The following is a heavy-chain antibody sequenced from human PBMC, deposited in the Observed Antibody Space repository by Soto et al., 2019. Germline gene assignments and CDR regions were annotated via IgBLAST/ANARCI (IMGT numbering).Heavy chain of an antibody. J-gene: IGHJ2*01. CDR2: IGPYNGNT. D-gene: IGHD2-15*01. CDR3: ARCYCSVGSCYKYWHFDL. V-gene: IGHV1-18*01. Sequence: QVQLVQSGAEVKKPGASVKVSCKASGYTFNNYGISWVRQAPGQGLEWMGWIGPYNGNTDHAQNFQGRVTMTTDTSTNTTYMELRRLRSDDTALYYCARCYCSVGSCYKYWHFDLWGRGTLVTVSS. CDR1: GYTFNNYG.